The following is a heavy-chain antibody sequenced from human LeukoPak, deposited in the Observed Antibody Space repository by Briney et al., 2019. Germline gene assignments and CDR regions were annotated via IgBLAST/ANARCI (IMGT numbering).Heavy chain of an antibody. V-gene: IGHV3-66*01. CDR2: IYSGGTT. CDR1: GFTVSTNY. J-gene: IGHJ4*02. Sequence: GGSLRLSCAASGFTVSTNYMSWVRQAPGKGLEWVSIIYSGGTTYYADSVKGRFTMSRDNSKNSVYLQMNSLRAEDTAVYYCASPPIYYNSNYFDYWGQGTLVTVSS. D-gene: IGHD5-24*01. CDR3: ASPPIYYNSNYFDY.